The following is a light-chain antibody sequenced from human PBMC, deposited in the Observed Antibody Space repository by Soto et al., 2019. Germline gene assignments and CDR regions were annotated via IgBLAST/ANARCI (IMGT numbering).Light chain of an antibody. J-gene: IGKJ2*01. CDR2: GVS. V-gene: IGKV3-20*01. CDR3: QQYDTSNT. CDR1: QSVSRSY. Sequence: ETVLTQSPGTLSLSPGERATLSCRASQSVSRSYLAWYQQKPGQAPRLLIYGVSSRATGIPDRFSGSGSATDFTLTISRLEPEDFAVYYCQQYDTSNTFGQGTKLEI.